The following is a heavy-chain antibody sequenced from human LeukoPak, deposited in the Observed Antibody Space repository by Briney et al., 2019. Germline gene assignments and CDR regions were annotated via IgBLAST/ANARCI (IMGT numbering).Heavy chain of an antibody. V-gene: IGHV1-69*13. CDR3: ARDWHDWFDP. Sequence: SVKVSCTASGGTFSSYAISWVRQAPGQGLEWMGGIIPIFGTANYAQKFQGRVTITADESTSTAYMELSSLRSEDTAVYYCARDWHDWFDPWGQGTLVTVSS. J-gene: IGHJ5*02. CDR1: GGTFSSYA. CDR2: IIPIFGTA.